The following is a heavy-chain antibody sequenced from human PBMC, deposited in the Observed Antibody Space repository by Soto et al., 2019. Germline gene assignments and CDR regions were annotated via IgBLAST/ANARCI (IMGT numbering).Heavy chain of an antibody. D-gene: IGHD2-2*01. Sequence: AASVKVSCKASGYTFTNYSMHWVRQAPGQRLEWMGWINTDNGKTRDSQRFQDRVTLTRDTSANTAYMELSSLTYEDTAVYYCARAGNCTSTTCFSGWLDPWGQGTLVTVS. CDR3: ARAGNCTSTTCFSGWLDP. CDR2: INTDNGKT. J-gene: IGHJ5*02. V-gene: IGHV1-3*04. CDR1: GYTFTNYS.